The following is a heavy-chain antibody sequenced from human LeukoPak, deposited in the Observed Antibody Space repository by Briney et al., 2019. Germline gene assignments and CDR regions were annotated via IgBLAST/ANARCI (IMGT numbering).Heavy chain of an antibody. CDR3: AGLYYYDSSGYSSWFDP. J-gene: IGHJ5*02. D-gene: IGHD3-22*01. CDR2: IIPIFGIA. V-gene: IGHV1-69*04. Sequence: SVKVSCKASGGTFSSYAISWVRQAPGQGLEWMGRIIPIFGIANYAQKFQGRVTITADKSTSTAYMELSSLRSEDTAVYCCAGLYYYDSSGYSSWFDPWGQGTLVTVSS. CDR1: GGTFSSYA.